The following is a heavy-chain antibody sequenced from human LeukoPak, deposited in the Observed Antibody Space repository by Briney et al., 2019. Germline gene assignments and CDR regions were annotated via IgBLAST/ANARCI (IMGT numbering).Heavy chain of an antibody. V-gene: IGHV3-73*01. CDR3: TGNSDPRFYNYYYMDV. D-gene: IGHD2/OR15-2a*01. Sequence: GGSLRLSCAASGFTFSGSAMHWVRQASGKGLEWVGRIRSKANSYATANAASVKGRFTISRDDSKNTAYLQMNSLKTEDTAVYYCTGNSDPRFYNYYYMDVWGKGTTVTVSS. J-gene: IGHJ6*03. CDR2: IRSKANSYAT. CDR1: GFTFSGSA.